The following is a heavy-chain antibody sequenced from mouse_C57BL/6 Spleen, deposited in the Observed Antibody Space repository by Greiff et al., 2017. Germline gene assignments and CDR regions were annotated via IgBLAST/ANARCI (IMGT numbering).Heavy chain of an antibody. CDR1: GYTFTDYY. V-gene: IGHV1-26*01. J-gene: IGHJ1*03. D-gene: IGHD1-1*01. CDR2: INPNNGGT. CDR3: ARCGSSYGYFDV. Sequence: VQLQQSGPELVKPGASVKISCKASGYTFTDYYMNWVKQSHGKSLEWIGDINPNNGGTSYNQKFKGKATLTVDKSSSTAYMELRSLTSEDSAVYYCARCGSSYGYFDVWGTGTTVTVSS.